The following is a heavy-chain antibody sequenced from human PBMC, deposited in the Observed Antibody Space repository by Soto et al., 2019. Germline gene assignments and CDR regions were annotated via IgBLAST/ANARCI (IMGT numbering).Heavy chain of an antibody. CDR2: ISGSGGST. J-gene: IGHJ4*02. CDR3: AKGEYYYGSGSYYNYYYFDY. D-gene: IGHD3-10*01. CDR1: GFTFSSYA. Sequence: GGPLRLSCAASGFTFSSYAMSWVRQAPGKGLEWVSAISGSGGSTYYADSVKGRFTISRDNSKNTLYLQMNSLRAEDTAVYYCAKGEYYYGSGSYYNYYYFDYWGQGTLVTVSS. V-gene: IGHV3-23*01.